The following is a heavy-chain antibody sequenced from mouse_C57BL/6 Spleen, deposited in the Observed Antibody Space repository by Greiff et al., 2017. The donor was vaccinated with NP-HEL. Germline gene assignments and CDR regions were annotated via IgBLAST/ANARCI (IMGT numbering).Heavy chain of an antibody. CDR3: ARRHYYGSSYYAMDY. J-gene: IGHJ4*01. CDR1: GFTFSSYA. D-gene: IGHD1-1*01. Sequence: EVQRVESGGGLVKPGGSLKLSCAASGFTFSSYAMSWVRQTPETRLEWVATLSDGGSYTYYPDNVKGRFPISRDNAKNNLYLQKSHLKSEDTAMYYGARRHYYGSSYYAMDYWGQGTSVTVSS. CDR2: LSDGGSYT. V-gene: IGHV5-4*03.